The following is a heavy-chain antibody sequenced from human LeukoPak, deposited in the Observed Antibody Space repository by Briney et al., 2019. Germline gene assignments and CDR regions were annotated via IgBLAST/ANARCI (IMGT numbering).Heavy chain of an antibody. J-gene: IGHJ5*02. Sequence: GSLRLSCAASGFTFSSYAMSWVRHAPGKGLEWVSTIGGRDGGTYYADSVKGRFTVSRDNSKDTLYLQVNSLRAEDTAVYYCVKLGYCSGGSCYRWLDPWGQGTLVTVSS. CDR1: GFTFSSYA. D-gene: IGHD2-15*01. V-gene: IGHV3-23*01. CDR3: VKLGYCSGGSCYRWLDP. CDR2: IGGRDGGT.